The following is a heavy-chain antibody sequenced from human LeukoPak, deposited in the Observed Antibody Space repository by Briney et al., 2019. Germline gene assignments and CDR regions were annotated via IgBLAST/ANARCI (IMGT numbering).Heavy chain of an antibody. V-gene: IGHV3-23*01. Sequence: GGSLRLSCAASGXTFTNYVVSWVRQSPGKGLEWVSASGSGDSTYYADSVKGRFIISRDNSKKMVYLQMNRLRAEDTAVYYCAKVTYDYVWGSYETWGQGTLVTVSS. CDR3: AKVTYDYVWGSYET. CDR1: GXTFTNYV. D-gene: IGHD3-16*01. CDR2: SGSGDST. J-gene: IGHJ5*02.